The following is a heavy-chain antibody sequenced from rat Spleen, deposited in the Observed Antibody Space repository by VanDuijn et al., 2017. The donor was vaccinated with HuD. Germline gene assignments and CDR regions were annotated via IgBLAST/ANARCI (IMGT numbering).Heavy chain of an antibody. J-gene: IGHJ3*01. V-gene: IGHV2-6*01. CDR3: ARSDGYNYFDY. CDR2: ISSGGST. Sequence: QVQLKESGPGLVQPSETLSLTCTVSGFSLTNYSVHWVRQPTGKGLEWIAAISSGGSTYYNSALKSRLGISRDTSKSQVFLEMTSLQIEDTAMYFCARSDGYNYFDYWGQGTLFTVSS. CDR1: GFSLTNYS. D-gene: IGHD1-9*01.